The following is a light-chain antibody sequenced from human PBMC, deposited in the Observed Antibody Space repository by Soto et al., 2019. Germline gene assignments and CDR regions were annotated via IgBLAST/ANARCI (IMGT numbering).Light chain of an antibody. Sequence: QSALTQPASVSGSPGQSITISCTGTSSDVGGYDFVSWYQHHPGKAPRLIIYQVSNRPSGVSNRFSGSKSGNTASLTISGLQPEDEADYYCAAWDDSVSIVLFGGGTKLTVL. CDR2: QVS. V-gene: IGLV2-14*01. CDR3: AAWDDSVSIVL. J-gene: IGLJ2*01. CDR1: SSDVGGYDF.